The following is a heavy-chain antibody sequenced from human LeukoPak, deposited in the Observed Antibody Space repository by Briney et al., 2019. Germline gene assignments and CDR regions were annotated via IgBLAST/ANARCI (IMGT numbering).Heavy chain of an antibody. CDR1: GFTFSAYN. V-gene: IGHV3-30-3*01. Sequence: GGSLRLSCGASGFTFSAYNISWVRQAPGKGLEWVTFLSYDGTNEYYADSVKGRFTISRDNSKGMLYLQMNSLTTEDTAVYYCARADTTGWSRPIANWGQGALVVVSS. D-gene: IGHD6-19*01. J-gene: IGHJ4*02. CDR2: LSYDGTNE. CDR3: ARADTTGWSRPIAN.